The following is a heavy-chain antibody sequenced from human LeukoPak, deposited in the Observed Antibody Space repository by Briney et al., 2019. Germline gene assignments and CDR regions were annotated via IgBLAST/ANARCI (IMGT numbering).Heavy chain of an antibody. V-gene: IGHV4-34*01. J-gene: IGHJ4*02. Sequence: SETLSLTCAVYGGSFSGYYWSWIRQPPGKGLEWIGEINHSGSTNYNPSLKSRVTISVDTSKNQFSLKLSSVTAADTAVYYCAGGVSRRTDYYDSSGYYPDYWGQGTLVTVSS. CDR1: GGSFSGYY. CDR2: INHSGST. D-gene: IGHD3-22*01. CDR3: AGGVSRRTDYYDSSGYYPDY.